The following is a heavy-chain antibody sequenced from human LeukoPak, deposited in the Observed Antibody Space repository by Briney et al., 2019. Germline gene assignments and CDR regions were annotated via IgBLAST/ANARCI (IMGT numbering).Heavy chain of an antibody. V-gene: IGHV1-2*02. J-gene: IGHJ4*02. CDR1: GYTFTGYY. D-gene: IGHD3-10*01. CDR3: ARDSGSGSYYRL. CDR2: INPNSGGT. Sequence: AASVKVSCKASGYTFTGYYMHWVRQAPGQGLEWMGWINPNSGGTNYAQKFQGRVTMTRDTSVSTAYMELSRLRSDDTAVYYCARDSGSGSYYRLWGQGTLVTVSS.